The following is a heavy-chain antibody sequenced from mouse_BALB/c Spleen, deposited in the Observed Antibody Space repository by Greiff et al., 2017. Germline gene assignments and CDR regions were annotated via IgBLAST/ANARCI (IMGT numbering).Heavy chain of an antibody. CDR3: ARDCYRYDGGMDY. V-gene: IGHV2-9*02. D-gene: IGHD2-14*01. Sequence: VQGVESGPGLVAPSQSLSITCTVSGFSLTSYGVHWVRQPPGKGLEWLGVIWAGGSTNYNSALMSRLSISKDNSKSQVFLKMNSLQTDDTAMYYCARDCYRYDGGMDYWGQGTSVTVSS. CDR2: IWAGGST. CDR1: GFSLTSYG. J-gene: IGHJ4*01.